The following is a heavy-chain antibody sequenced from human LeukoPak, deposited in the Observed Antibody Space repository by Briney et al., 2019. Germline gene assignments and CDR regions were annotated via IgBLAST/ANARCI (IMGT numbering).Heavy chain of an antibody. J-gene: IGHJ1*01. V-gene: IGHV4-34*01. D-gene: IGHD6-19*01. Sequence: PSETLSLTCAVYGGSFSGYYWSWIRQPPGKGLEWIGEINHSGSTNCNPSLKSRVTISVDTSKNQFSLKLSSVTAADTAVYYCARGTTAGIAVAGTYFQHWGQGTLVTVSS. CDR3: ARGTTAGIAVAGTYFQH. CDR1: GGSFSGYY. CDR2: INHSGST.